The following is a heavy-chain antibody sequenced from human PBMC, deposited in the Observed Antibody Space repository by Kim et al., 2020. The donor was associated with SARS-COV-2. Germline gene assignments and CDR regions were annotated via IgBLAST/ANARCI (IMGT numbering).Heavy chain of an antibody. CDR1: GYSISSGYY. V-gene: IGHV4-38-2*02. J-gene: IGHJ6*02. Sequence: SETLSLTCTVSGYSISSGYYWGWIRQPPGKGLEWIGSIYHSGSTYYNPSLKSRVTISVDTSKNQFSLKLSSVTAADTAVYYCASSHGDYAYYYYCMDVWGQGTTVTVSS. D-gene: IGHD4-17*01. CDR3: ASSHGDYAYYYYCMDV. CDR2: IYHSGST.